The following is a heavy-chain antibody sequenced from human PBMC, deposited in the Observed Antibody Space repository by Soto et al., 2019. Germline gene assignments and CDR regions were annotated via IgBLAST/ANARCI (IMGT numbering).Heavy chain of an antibody. Sequence: EVQRVESGGGLVQAWGSLRLSCAASGFALSSYWMHWVRRVPGKGLVWVSRINPDGSRIDYADSVRGRFTISRDNAKNTLFLQMNNLRAEATALNHCARVSVSAYSKFDPWCKETLISVSS. CDR3: ARVSVSAYSKFDP. V-gene: IGHV3-74*01. CDR1: GFALSSYW. CDR2: INPDGSRI. J-gene: IGHJ5*02. D-gene: IGHD3-3*01.